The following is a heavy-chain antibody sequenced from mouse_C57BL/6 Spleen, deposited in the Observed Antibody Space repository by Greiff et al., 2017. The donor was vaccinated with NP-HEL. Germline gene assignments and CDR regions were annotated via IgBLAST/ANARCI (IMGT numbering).Heavy chain of an antibody. J-gene: IGHJ1*03. D-gene: IGHD1-1*01. V-gene: IGHV1-50*01. CDR3: APYYGRPDWYFDV. Sequence: QVQLQQPGAELVKPGASVKLSCKASGYTFTSYWMQWVKQRPGQGLEWIGEIDPSDSYTNYNQKFKGKATLTVDTSSSTAYMQLSSLTSEDSAVYYCAPYYGRPDWYFDVWGTGTTVTVSS. CDR2: IDPSDSYT. CDR1: GYTFTSYW.